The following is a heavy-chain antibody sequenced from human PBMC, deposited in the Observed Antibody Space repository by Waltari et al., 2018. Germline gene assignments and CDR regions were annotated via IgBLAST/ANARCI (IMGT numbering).Heavy chain of an antibody. J-gene: IGHJ4*02. D-gene: IGHD2-15*01. CDR1: GGSISSYY. Sequence: QVQLQESGPGLVKPSETLSLTCGVSGGSISSYYFSWIRQPPGKGLEWIGHIFYSGSTNYNPSLKSRVTISVDTSKNRISLKLNSVTAVDTAVYYCAGGYDLNFWGQGTLVTVSS. CDR3: AGGYDLNF. V-gene: IGHV4-59*01. CDR2: IFYSGST.